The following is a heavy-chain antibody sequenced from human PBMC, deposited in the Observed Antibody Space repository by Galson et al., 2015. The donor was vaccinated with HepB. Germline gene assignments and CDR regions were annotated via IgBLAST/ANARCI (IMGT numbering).Heavy chain of an antibody. CDR2: ISYDGSNK. J-gene: IGHJ4*02. CDR3: AKDGEYSSPRPNNCDY. V-gene: IGHV3-30*18. D-gene: IGHD6-13*01. CDR1: GFTFSSYG. Sequence: SLRLSCAASGFTFSSYGMHWVRQAPGKGLEWVAVISYDGSNKYYADSVKGRFTISRDNSKNTMYLQLNSLRAEDTAVYYCAKDGEYSSPRPNNCDYWGQGTLVTVSS.